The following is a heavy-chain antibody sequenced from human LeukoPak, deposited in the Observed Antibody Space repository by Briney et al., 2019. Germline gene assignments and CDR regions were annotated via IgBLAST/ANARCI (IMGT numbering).Heavy chain of an antibody. CDR3: ARDNNRYFDY. J-gene: IGHJ4*02. CDR2: IYQSGST. D-gene: IGHD1/OR15-1a*01. V-gene: IGHV4-30-2*01. CDR1: GGSISSGGYS. Sequence: SQTLSLTCAVSGGSISSGGYSWSWIRQPPGKGLEWIGYIYQSGSTYYNPSLKSRVTISVDRSKNQFSLKLSSVTAADTAVYYCARDNNRYFDYWGQGTLVTVSS.